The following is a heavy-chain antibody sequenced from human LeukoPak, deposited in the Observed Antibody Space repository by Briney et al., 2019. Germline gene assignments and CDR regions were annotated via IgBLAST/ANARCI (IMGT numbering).Heavy chain of an antibody. CDR1: GYTFSASY. CDR3: ARIVGPTLNFDS. CDR2: INPNSGDT. J-gene: IGHJ4*02. Sequence: ATVKVSCKASGYTFSASYMHWLRQAPGQGLEWMGWINPNSGDTHYGQKFQGRVTMTRDTSISTAYMELSRLTSDDTAVYYCARIVGPTLNFDSWGQGTLVTVSS. D-gene: IGHD1-26*01. V-gene: IGHV1-2*02.